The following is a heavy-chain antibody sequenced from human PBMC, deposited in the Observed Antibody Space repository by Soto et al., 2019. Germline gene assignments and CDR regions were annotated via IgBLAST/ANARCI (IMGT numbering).Heavy chain of an antibody. V-gene: IGHV3-23*01. Sequence: EVHLLESGGGLVQPGGSLRLSCAASGFTFRNFAMGWVRQAPGKGLEWVSAIGGSGDSTYYADSVKGRFTISRDNFRNTLYLQMDSLRAEDAALYYCAKGYDYDSGNFDYWGQGSLVTVSS. D-gene: IGHD3-10*01. CDR1: GFTFRNFA. CDR2: IGGSGDST. J-gene: IGHJ4*02. CDR3: AKGYDYDSGNFDY.